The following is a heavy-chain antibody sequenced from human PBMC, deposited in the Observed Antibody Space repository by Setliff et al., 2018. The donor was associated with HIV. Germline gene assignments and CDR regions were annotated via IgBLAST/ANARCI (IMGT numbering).Heavy chain of an antibody. V-gene: IGHV3-23*01. CDR3: AKDKGSSGWSA. CDR2: ISDSGGGT. J-gene: IGHJ5*02. D-gene: IGHD6-19*01. CDR1: GFAFSTYA. Sequence: GGSLRLSCAASGFAFSTYAMSWVRQAPGKGLEWVSAISDSGGGTYYADSVKGRFTVSRDNSKYTLYLQMNSLRVEDTAVYYCAKDKGSSGWSAWGQGTQVTVSS.